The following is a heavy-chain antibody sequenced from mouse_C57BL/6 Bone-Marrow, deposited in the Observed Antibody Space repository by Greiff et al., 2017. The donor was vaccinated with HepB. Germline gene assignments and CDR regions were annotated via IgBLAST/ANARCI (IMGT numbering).Heavy chain of an antibody. CDR3: AGRVTTVVAFDY. CDR2: INPYNGGT. CDR1: GYTFTDYY. J-gene: IGHJ2*01. D-gene: IGHD1-1*01. Sequence: VQLKQSGPVLVKPGASVKMSCKASGYTFTDYYMNWVKQSHGKSLEWIGVINPYNGGTSYNQKFKGKATLTVDKSSSTAYMELNSLTSEDSAVYYCAGRVTTVVAFDYWGQGTTLTVSS. V-gene: IGHV1-19*01.